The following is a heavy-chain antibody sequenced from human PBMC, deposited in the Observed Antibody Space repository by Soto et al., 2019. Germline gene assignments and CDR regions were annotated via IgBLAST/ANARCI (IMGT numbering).Heavy chain of an antibody. J-gene: IGHJ5*02. V-gene: IGHV4-31*03. CDR1: GGSISGAAYY. D-gene: IGHD3-16*01. CDR3: ARDTGFYGGYTWFDP. Sequence: QVQLQESGPGLLKPSQTLSLTCTVSGGSISGAAYYWSWIRHLPGKGLEWIGYIYYTGTTYYRPSLERRVTISLDTSKHQFSLKLNSVTAAETAGYYCARDTGFYGGYTWFDPWGQGTLVTVSS. CDR2: IYYTGTT.